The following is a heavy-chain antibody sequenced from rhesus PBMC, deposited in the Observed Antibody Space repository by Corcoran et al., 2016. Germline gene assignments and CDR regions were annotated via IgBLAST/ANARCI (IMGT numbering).Heavy chain of an antibody. CDR2: FIPRASNP. Sequence: EVQLVQSGAEVKRPGESLKISCQTSGYSFTSYWISWVRQMPGKGLEWKEPFIPRASNPSNHPSLQGQVHISAHKSISTGLLQWSSVKASDAATSYCAKGKYLDWLSLKSYGLDSWGQGVVVTVSS. V-gene: IGHV5-2*01. CDR1: GYSFTSYW. D-gene: IGHD3-3*01. J-gene: IGHJ6*01. CDR3: AKGKYLDWLSLKSYGLDS.